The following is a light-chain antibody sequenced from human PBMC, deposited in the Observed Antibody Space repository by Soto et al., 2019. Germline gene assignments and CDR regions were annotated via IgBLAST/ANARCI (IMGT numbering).Light chain of an antibody. Sequence: EIVMTQSPLTLPVTPGEPAAISCRSSQSLLYNNTYNYLDWYVQXPGXSPXXXIYFGSNRAPGVPDRLSGSGSGTDFTLKINRVEAEDVGTYYCMQALQSLTFGQGTRLEIK. J-gene: IGKJ5*01. CDR1: QSLLYNNTYNY. V-gene: IGKV2-28*01. CDR2: FGS. CDR3: MQALQSLT.